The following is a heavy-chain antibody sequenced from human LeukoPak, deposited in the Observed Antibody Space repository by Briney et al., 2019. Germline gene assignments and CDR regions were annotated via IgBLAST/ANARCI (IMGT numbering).Heavy chain of an antibody. D-gene: IGHD5-24*01. Sequence: ASVKVSCKVSGYTLTELSMHWVRQAPGKGLEWMGAFDPEDGGTIYAQNFQGRVTMTEDTSTDTPYMELSSLRSEDTAVYYCATVHRQRWLQNYCFDYWGQGTLVTVSS. J-gene: IGHJ4*02. V-gene: IGHV1-24*01. CDR2: FDPEDGGT. CDR1: GYTLTELS. CDR3: ATVHRQRWLQNYCFDY.